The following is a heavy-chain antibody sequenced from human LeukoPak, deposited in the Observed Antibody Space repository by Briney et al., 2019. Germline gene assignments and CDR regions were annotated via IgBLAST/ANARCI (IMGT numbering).Heavy chain of an antibody. CDR1: GGSISSGDYY. Sequence: PSETLSLTCTVSGGSISSGDYYWSWIRQPPGKGLEWIAYMYYSGSTYYNPSLKSRVTMSADTSKNQLSLKLSSMTAADTAVYYCARPYYYDSRIDPWGQGILVTVSS. D-gene: IGHD3-22*01. V-gene: IGHV4-30-4*01. CDR3: ARPYYYDSRIDP. J-gene: IGHJ5*02. CDR2: MYYSGST.